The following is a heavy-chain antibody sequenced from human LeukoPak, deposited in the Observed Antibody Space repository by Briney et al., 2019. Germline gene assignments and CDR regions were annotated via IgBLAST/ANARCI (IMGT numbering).Heavy chain of an antibody. V-gene: IGHV4-59*01. CDR3: AREGRGGSSWYPNWFDP. D-gene: IGHD6-13*01. Sequence: KPSETLSLTCTVSGGSISSYYWSWIRQPPGKGLEWIGYIYYSGSTNYNPSLKSRVTISVDTSKNQFSLKLSSVTAADTAVYYCAREGRGGSSWYPNWFDPGGQGTLVTVSS. CDR2: IYYSGST. CDR1: GGSISSYY. J-gene: IGHJ5*02.